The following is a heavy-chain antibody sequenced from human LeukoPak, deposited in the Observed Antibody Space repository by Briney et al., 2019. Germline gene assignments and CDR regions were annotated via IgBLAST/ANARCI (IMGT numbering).Heavy chain of an antibody. J-gene: IGHJ3*02. V-gene: IGHV4-34*01. D-gene: IGHD6-19*01. CDR2: VNHSGGT. Sequence: KASETLSLTCAVYGGSFSGYYWSCIRQPPGKGLEWIGEVNHSGGTSYNPSLKSRVTISVDTSKNQFSLKLNSVTAADTAVYYCARARRQWLVRTDAFDIWGQGTMVTVSS. CDR3: ARARRQWLVRTDAFDI. CDR1: GGSFSGYY.